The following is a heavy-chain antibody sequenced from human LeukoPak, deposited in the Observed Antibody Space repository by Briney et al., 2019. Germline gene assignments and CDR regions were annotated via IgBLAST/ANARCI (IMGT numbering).Heavy chain of an antibody. CDR2: MNPNSGNT. CDR1: GYTFTSYD. V-gene: IGHV1-8*01. Sequence: ASVKVSCKASGYTFTSYDINWVRQATGQGLEWMGWMNPNSGNTGYAQKFQGRVTMTRNTSISTAYMELSSLRSEDTAVYYWARGAFIVVVPALYYHYGMDVWGQGTTVTVSS. J-gene: IGHJ6*02. D-gene: IGHD2-2*01. CDR3: ARGAFIVVVPALYYHYGMDV.